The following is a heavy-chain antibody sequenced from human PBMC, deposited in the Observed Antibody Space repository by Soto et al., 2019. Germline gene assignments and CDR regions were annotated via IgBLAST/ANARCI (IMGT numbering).Heavy chain of an antibody. CDR2: IYPGDSDT. J-gene: IGHJ3*02. Sequence: GESLKISCKGSGYSFTSYWIGWVRQMPGKGLEWMGIIYPGDSDTRYSPSFQGQVTISADKSISTAFLQWSSLKASDTAMYYFLAKGFTDHRDPFAIWGQGTLVTVSS. V-gene: IGHV5-51*01. D-gene: IGHD3-3*01. CDR3: LAKGFTDHRDPFAI. CDR1: GYSFTSYW.